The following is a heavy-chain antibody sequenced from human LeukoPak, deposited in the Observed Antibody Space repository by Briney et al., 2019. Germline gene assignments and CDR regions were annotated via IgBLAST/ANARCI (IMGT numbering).Heavy chain of an antibody. CDR1: GYTFTSYD. D-gene: IGHD6-6*01. J-gene: IGHJ3*02. Sequence: GASVKVSCKASGYTFTSYDIDWVRQATGQGLEWMGWMNPNSGNTGYAQKFQGRVTMTRNTSISTAYMELSSLRSEDTAVYYCARDLLAARHSPDDAFDIWGQGTMVTVSS. CDR3: ARDLLAARHSPDDAFDI. CDR2: MNPNSGNT. V-gene: IGHV1-8*01.